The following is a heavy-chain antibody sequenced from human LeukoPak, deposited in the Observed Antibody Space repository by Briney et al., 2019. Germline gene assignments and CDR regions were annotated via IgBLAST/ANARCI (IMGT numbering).Heavy chain of an antibody. J-gene: IGHJ4*02. D-gene: IGHD3-9*01. CDR1: GYSFTSYD. V-gene: IGHV1-18*01. CDR2: ISTNSDNS. Sequence: ASVKVSCKASGYSFTSYDLNWVRQTTGQGLEWMGWISTNSDNSVYAQKLQGRVTMATDSSTSTAYMELRSLRFDDTAVYYCARSLHQYYDILTGYYRSHYYFDYWGQGTLVTVSS. CDR3: ARSLHQYYDILTGYYRSHYYFDY.